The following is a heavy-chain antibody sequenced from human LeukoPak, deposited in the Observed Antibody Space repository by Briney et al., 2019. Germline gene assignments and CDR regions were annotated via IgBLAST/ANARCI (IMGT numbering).Heavy chain of an antibody. CDR3: ARDRSNYHY. J-gene: IGHJ4*02. V-gene: IGHV3-53*01. CDR1: GFTVSSSY. CDR2: IYSGGST. D-gene: IGHD4-11*01. Sequence: PGGSLRLSCAASGFTVSSSYLSWVRQAPGKGLEWVSVIYSGGSTYYADSVKGRFTISRDNSENTLYLQMNSLRAEDTAVYYCARDRSNYHYWGQGTLVTVSS.